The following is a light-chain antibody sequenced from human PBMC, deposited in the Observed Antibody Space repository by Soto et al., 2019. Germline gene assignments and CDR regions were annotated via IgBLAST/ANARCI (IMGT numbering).Light chain of an antibody. V-gene: IGKV3-15*01. CDR3: QQYGDWPPFT. CDR2: GAS. CDR1: QSISNN. J-gene: IGKJ5*01. Sequence: EIVMTQSPATLSVSPGERATLSCRASQSISNNLAWYQQNPGQAPRLLIYGASTRATDIPARFSGSGSGTEFTLTISSLQSEDCAVYYCQQYGDWPPFTFGQGTRLEIK.